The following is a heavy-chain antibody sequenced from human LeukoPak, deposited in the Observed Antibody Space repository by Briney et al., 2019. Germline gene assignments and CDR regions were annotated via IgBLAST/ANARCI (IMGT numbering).Heavy chain of an antibody. J-gene: IGHJ4*02. CDR3: AIGSSEGYCSCGSCSNQGPLIDY. D-gene: IGHD2-15*01. Sequence: AGTLSHTRAVCGGSFSGYYWSWIRQPPGTGREGMGESNHSGRTNYNPSLKSRVTISVDTSKNQFSLMLSSVTAAETAVYYCAIGSSEGYCSCGSCSNQGPLIDYWGQGTLVTVSS. CDR1: GGSFSGYY. CDR2: SNHSGRT. V-gene: IGHV4-34*01.